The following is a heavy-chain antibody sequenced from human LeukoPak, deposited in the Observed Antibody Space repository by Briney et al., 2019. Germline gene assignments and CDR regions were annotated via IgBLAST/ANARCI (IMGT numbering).Heavy chain of an antibody. CDR1: GYTFTSSG. D-gene: IGHD5-24*01. V-gene: IGHV1-18*01. J-gene: IGHJ4*02. CDR3: ARARRTKDLWLPDY. CDR2: ISAYNGNP. Sequence: ASVKVSCKTSGYTFTSSGISWVRQAPGQGLEWMGWISAYNGNPNYVQKLQGRVTMTTDTSTTTAYMELRSLRSDDTAVYYCARARRTKDLWLPDYWGQGTLVTVSS.